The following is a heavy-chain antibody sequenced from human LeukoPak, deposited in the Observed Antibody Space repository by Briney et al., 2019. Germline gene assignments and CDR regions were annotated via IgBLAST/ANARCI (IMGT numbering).Heavy chain of an antibody. Sequence: LSLTCAASGFTFSSYPMTWVRQAPGKGPEWVSFISDSGGITYYADSVKGRFTISRDNSKNTLYLQMNSLRAEDTAVYYCAKNTQYSGYYDCWGQGTLVAVSS. CDR3: AKNTQYSGYYDC. D-gene: IGHD6-6*01. J-gene: IGHJ4*02. CDR2: ISDSGGIT. CDR1: GFTFSSYP. V-gene: IGHV3-23*01.